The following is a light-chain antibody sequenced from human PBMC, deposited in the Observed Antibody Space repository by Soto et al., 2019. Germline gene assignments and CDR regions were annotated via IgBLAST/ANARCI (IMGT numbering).Light chain of an antibody. CDR2: AAS. Sequence: DIQMTQSPSSLSASVGDRVTITCRASQSISTYLNWYQQKPGKAPKLLIYAASSLQSGGPSRFRGSGSGTDFTLTIGSLQPEDFATYYCQQSYSTLMYTFGQGTKLEIK. CDR1: QSISTY. CDR3: QQSYSTLMYT. V-gene: IGKV1-39*01. J-gene: IGKJ2*01.